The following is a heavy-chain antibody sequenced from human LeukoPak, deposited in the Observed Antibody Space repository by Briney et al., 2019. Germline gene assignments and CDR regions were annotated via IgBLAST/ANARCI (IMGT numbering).Heavy chain of an antibody. V-gene: IGHV4-59*08. CDR1: GGSISSYY. J-gene: IGHJ6*02. CDR2: IYYSGST. CDR3: ARYSRYDSVSYYYGMDV. D-gene: IGHD5-12*01. Sequence: PSETLSLTCTVSGGSISSYYWSWIRQPPGKGLEWIGYIYYSGSTNYNPSLKSRVTISVDTSKNQFSLKLSSVTAADTAVYYCARYSRYDSVSYYYGMDVRGQGTTVTVSS.